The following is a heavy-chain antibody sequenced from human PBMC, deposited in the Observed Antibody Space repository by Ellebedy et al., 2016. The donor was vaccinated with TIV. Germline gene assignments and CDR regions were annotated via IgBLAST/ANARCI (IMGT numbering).Heavy chain of an antibody. D-gene: IGHD1-26*01. J-gene: IGHJ4*02. CDR1: VGTLSNYA. V-gene: IGHV1-46*01. CDR3: ERDPGTHFDY. CDR2: INPSGGST. Sequence: AASVKVSCKASVGTLSNYAINWVRQAPGQGLEWMGIINPSGGSTTYAQKFQGRVTMTRDTSTSTVYMELSSLRSEDTAVYYCERDPGTHFDYWGQGTLVTVSS.